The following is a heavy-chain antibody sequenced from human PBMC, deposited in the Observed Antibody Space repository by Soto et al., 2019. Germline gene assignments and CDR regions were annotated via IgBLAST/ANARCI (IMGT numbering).Heavy chain of an antibody. D-gene: IGHD6-19*01. CDR1: GRSFSGYY. CDR3: ASLVAGTGFSYYYYYGMDV. J-gene: IGHJ6*02. CDR2: INHSGST. Sequence: SETLSLTCAVYGRSFSGYYWSWIRQPPGKGLEWIEEINHSGSTNYNPSLKSRVTISVDTSKNQFSLKLSSVTAADTAVYYCASLVAGTGFSYYYYYGMDVWDQGTTVTVSS. V-gene: IGHV4-34*01.